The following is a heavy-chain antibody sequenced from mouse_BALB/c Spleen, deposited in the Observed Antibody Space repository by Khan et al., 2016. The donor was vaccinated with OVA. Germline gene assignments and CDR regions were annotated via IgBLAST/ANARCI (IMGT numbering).Heavy chain of an antibody. Sequence: LEESGAELARPGASVKLSCKASGYTFTSYWMQWVKQRPGQGLEWIGAIYPGDGDTRYTQKFKGKATLTADKSSSTAYMQLSSLASEDSAVYYCARGGYGNRYYAMDYWGQGTSVTVSS. V-gene: IGHV1-87*01. CDR2: IYPGDGDT. D-gene: IGHD2-10*02. J-gene: IGHJ4*01. CDR1: GYTFTSYW. CDR3: ARGGYGNRYYAMDY.